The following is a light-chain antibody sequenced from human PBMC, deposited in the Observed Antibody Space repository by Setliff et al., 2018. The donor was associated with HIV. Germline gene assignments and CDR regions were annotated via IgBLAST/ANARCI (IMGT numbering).Light chain of an antibody. Sequence: QSVLTQPASVSGSPGQSITIFCIGTISDVGGYNYVSWYQQYPGKAPKLMIYEVSNRPSGVSNRFSGSKSGNTASLTTSGLQGEDEADYYCSSYTSSNTPYVFGTGTKVTVL. V-gene: IGLV2-14*01. CDR2: EVS. J-gene: IGLJ1*01. CDR1: ISDVGGYNY. CDR3: SSYTSSNTPYV.